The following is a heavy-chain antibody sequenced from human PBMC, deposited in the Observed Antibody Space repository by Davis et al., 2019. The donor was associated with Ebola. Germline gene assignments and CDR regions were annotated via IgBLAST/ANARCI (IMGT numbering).Heavy chain of an antibody. V-gene: IGHV3-30*18. D-gene: IGHD5-24*01. CDR2: ISYDGSNK. CDR1: GFTFSSYG. J-gene: IGHJ6*02. Sequence: GGSLRLSCAASGFTFSSYGMHWVRQAPGKGLEWVAVISYDGSNKYYADSVKGRFTISRDNSKNTLYLQMNSLRAEDTAVYYCAKDSHLNVRWLQAHYYYYGMDVWGQGTTVTVSS. CDR3: AKDSHLNVRWLQAHYYYYGMDV.